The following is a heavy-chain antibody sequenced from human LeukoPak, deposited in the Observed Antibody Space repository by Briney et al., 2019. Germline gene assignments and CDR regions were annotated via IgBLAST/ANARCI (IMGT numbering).Heavy chain of an antibody. CDR3: ARGIRGYSYGYEDY. V-gene: IGHV4-39*07. CDR1: GGSISSSSYY. Sequence: SETLSLTCTVSGGSISSSSYYWGWIRQPPGKGLEWIGSIYYSGSTYYNPSLKSRVTISVDTSKNQFSLKLSSVTAADTAVYYCARGIRGYSYGYEDYWGQGTLVTVSS. D-gene: IGHD5-18*01. CDR2: IYYSGST. J-gene: IGHJ4*02.